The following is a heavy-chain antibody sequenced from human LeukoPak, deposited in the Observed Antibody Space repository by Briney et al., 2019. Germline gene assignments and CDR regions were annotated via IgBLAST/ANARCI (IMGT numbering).Heavy chain of an antibody. CDR2: INSDGSST. CDR3: TRDQDSSGYYGPENDAFDI. Sequence: GGSLRLSCAASGFTFTSYWMHWVRQAPGKGLVWVSRINSDGSSTSYADSVKGRFTISRDNAKNTLYLQMNSLRAQDTAVYYCTRDQDSSGYYGPENDAFDIWGQGTMLTVSS. V-gene: IGHV3-74*01. D-gene: IGHD3-22*01. CDR1: GFTFTSYW. J-gene: IGHJ3*02.